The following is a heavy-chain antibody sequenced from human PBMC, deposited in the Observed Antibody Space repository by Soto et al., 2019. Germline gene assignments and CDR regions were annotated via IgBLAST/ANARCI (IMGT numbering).Heavy chain of an antibody. CDR2: IYDIGST. CDR1: GGSISSSY. CDR3: ARCIAAAGPIDY. Sequence: SETLSLTCTVSGGSISSSYWSWIRQPPGKGLEWIGYIYDIGSTYYNSSLKSRVTMSVDTSKNQFSLKLSSVTAADTAVYYCARCIAAAGPIDYWGQGTLVTVSS. V-gene: IGHV4-59*08. J-gene: IGHJ4*02. D-gene: IGHD6-13*01.